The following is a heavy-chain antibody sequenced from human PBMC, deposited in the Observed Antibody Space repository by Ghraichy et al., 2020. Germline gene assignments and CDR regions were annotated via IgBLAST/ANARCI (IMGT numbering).Heavy chain of an antibody. CDR1: GGTFSSYA. CDR2: IIPIFGTA. D-gene: IGHD5-18*01. CDR3: ASVDTAMALDY. V-gene: IGHV1-69*13. Sequence: PVKVSCKASGGTFSSYAISWVRQAPGQGLEWMGGIIPIFGTANYAQKFQGRVTITADESTSTAYMELSSLRSEDTAVYYCASVDTAMALDYWGQGTLVTVSS. J-gene: IGHJ4*02.